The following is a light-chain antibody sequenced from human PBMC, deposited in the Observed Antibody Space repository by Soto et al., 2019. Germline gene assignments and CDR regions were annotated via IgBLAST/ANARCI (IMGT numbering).Light chain of an antibody. Sequence: QSALTQPASVSGSPGQSITISCTGTSSDIGGYNLVSWYQQHPGEAPKLIIYQVTNRPSGVSNRFSGSKSGNTASLTVSGLQAEDEADYYCSSYAGSSNRVFGGGTKLTVL. CDR1: SSDIGGYNL. J-gene: IGLJ3*02. CDR2: QVT. V-gene: IGLV2-14*01. CDR3: SSYAGSSNRV.